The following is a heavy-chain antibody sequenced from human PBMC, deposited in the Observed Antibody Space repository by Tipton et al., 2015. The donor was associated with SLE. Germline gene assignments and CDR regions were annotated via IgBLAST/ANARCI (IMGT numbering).Heavy chain of an antibody. CDR3: AKGLAPYYGMDV. J-gene: IGHJ6*02. Sequence: SLRLSCAASGFTFSTYAMHWVRQAPGKGLEWVAVISYDGSNKYYADSVKGRFTISRDNSKNTLYLQMNSLRAEDTAVYYCAKGLAPYYGMDVWGQGTTVTVSS. V-gene: IGHV3-30*04. CDR2: ISYDGSNK. CDR1: GFTFSTYA.